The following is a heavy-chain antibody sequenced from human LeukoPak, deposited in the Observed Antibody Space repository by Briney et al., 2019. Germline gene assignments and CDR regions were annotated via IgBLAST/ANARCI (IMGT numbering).Heavy chain of an antibody. J-gene: IGHJ4*02. V-gene: IGHV1-24*01. CDR2: FDSEDGEA. D-gene: IGHD5-12*01. Sequence: ASVKVSCKLSGYTLTDLSIHWVRQVPGKGLECMGHFDSEDGEAIYAQKFQGRVTMTEDTSTDTAYMELSSLTSEDTAVYYCASYAYWGQGTLVTVSS. CDR1: GYTLTDLS. CDR3: ASYAY.